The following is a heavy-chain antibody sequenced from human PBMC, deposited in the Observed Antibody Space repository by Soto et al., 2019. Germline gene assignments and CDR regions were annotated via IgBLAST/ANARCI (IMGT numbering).Heavy chain of an antibody. CDR3: ARGFNYGGDSRWFDP. V-gene: IGHV1-8*01. J-gene: IGHJ5*02. CDR1: GYTFTSYD. CDR2: MNPNSGNT. Sequence: QVQLVQSGAEVKKPGASVKVSCKASGYTFTSYDINWVRQATGQGFEYLGWMNPNSGNTGYVKKFQGRVTMTRDTTMSTANMGLSGLRSEDTAGYYCARGFNYGGDSRWFDPWGPGTLVTVSS. D-gene: IGHD4-17*01.